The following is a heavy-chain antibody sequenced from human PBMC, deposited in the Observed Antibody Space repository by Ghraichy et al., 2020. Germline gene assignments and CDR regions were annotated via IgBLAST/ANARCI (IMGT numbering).Heavy chain of an antibody. Sequence: SGPTLVKPTQTLTLTCTFSGFSLSTSGMCVSWIRQPPGKALEWLARIDWDDDKYYSTSLKTRLTISKDTSKNQVVLTMTNMDPVDTATYYCARGLEADIVVVPAARRAYYYYYMDVWGKGTTVTVSS. J-gene: IGHJ6*03. D-gene: IGHD2-2*01. CDR3: ARGLEADIVVVPAARRAYYYYYMDV. CDR1: GFSLSTSGMC. CDR2: IDWDDDK. V-gene: IGHV2-70*11.